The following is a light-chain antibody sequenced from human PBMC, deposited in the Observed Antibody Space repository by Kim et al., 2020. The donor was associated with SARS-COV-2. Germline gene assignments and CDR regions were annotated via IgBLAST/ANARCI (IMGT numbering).Light chain of an antibody. J-gene: IGKJ4*01. CDR2: DAA. Sequence: PRESATLSCWASHDVGIILAWYQQTPGQAPRLLVYDAAIRAAGIPDRFSGSGSGTDFTLTFGSLAPEDFAIYYCQQRGSWPPALTFGGGTKVDIK. CDR3: QQRGSWPPALT. V-gene: IGKV3-11*01. CDR1: HDVGII.